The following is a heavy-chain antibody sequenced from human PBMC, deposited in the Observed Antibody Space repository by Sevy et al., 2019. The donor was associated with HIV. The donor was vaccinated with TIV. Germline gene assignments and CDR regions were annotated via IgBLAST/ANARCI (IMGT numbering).Heavy chain of an antibody. J-gene: IGHJ6*02. V-gene: IGHV3-7*01. CDR2: IKQDGSEK. CDR3: ARAGDCSGGSCYSRLDYYYGMDV. Sequence: GGSLRLSCAASGFTFSSYWMSWVRQAPGKGLEWVANIKQDGSEKYYVDSVKGRFTISRNTAKNTLYLQMDSLRAEDTVVYYCARAGDCSGGSCYSRLDYYYGMDVWGQGTTVTVSS. D-gene: IGHD2-15*01. CDR1: GFTFSSYW.